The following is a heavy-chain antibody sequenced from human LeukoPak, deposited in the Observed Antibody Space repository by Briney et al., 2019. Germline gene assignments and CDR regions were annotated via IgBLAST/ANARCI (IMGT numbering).Heavy chain of an antibody. CDR2: ISAYNGNT. Sequence: ASVKVSCKASGYTFTSYGISWVRQAPGQGLEWMGWISAYNGNTNYAQKLQGRVTMTRNTSISTAYMELSSLRSEDTAVYYCASRVRFYYFDYWGQGTLVTVSS. D-gene: IGHD2-21*01. CDR1: GYTFTSYG. V-gene: IGHV1-18*01. J-gene: IGHJ4*02. CDR3: ASRVRFYYFDY.